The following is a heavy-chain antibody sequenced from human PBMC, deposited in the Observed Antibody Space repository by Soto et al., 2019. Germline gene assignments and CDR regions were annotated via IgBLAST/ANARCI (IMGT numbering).Heavy chain of an antibody. J-gene: IGHJ3*01. V-gene: IGHV4-59*03. D-gene: IGHD3-22*01. CDR2: IYNTGTT. Sequence: QLQESGPGLVKPSETLSLTCTVSGAAMSSYYWSWVRQSPGKGLEWIGYIYNTGTTDYNPSLKSRVTISVERSKFQFSLKLTSVTAADTAVYYCETDSTGYYSDAFDVWGQGARVIVSS. CDR1: GAAMSSYY. CDR3: ETDSTGYYSDAFDV.